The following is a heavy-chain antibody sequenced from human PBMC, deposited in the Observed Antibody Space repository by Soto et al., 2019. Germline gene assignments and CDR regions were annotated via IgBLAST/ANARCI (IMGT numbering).Heavy chain of an antibody. D-gene: IGHD4-17*01. Sequence: SVKVSCKASGGTFSSYAISWVRQAPGQGLEWMGGIIPIFGTANYAQKFQGRVSITADESTSTAYMELSSLRSEDTAGYYCARDFYLRDYGDYIPLDYWGQGTLVTVSS. V-gene: IGHV1-69*13. CDR2: IIPIFGTA. CDR1: GGTFSSYA. CDR3: ARDFYLRDYGDYIPLDY. J-gene: IGHJ4*02.